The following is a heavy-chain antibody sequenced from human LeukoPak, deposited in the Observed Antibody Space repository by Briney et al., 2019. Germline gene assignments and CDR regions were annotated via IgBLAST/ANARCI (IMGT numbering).Heavy chain of an antibody. J-gene: IGHJ4*02. D-gene: IGHD5-18*01. CDR1: GFTFSSYA. Sequence: GGSLRLSCAASGFTFSSYAMSWVRQAPGKGLEWVSTISGSGGRTYYADSVKGRFTISRDNSKNTLYLQMNSLRAEDTAVYYCAKEVYSYGLAAFDYWGQGTLVTVSS. CDR3: AKEVYSYGLAAFDY. CDR2: ISGSGGRT. V-gene: IGHV3-23*01.